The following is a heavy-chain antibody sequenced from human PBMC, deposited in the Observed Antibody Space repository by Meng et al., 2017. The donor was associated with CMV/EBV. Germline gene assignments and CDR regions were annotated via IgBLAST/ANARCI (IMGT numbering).Heavy chain of an antibody. V-gene: IGHV4-39*01. D-gene: IGHD6-13*01. CDR3: ARGRSGTGRRRIAAAGWFDP. J-gene: IGHJ5*02. CDR1: GGSISSSSYY. Sequence: SETLSLTCTVSGGSISSSSYYWGWIRQPPGKGLEWIGSIYYSGSTYYNPSLKSRVTISVDTSKNQFSLKLSSVTAADTAVYYCARGRSGTGRRRIAAAGWFDPWGQGTPVTVSS. CDR2: IYYSGST.